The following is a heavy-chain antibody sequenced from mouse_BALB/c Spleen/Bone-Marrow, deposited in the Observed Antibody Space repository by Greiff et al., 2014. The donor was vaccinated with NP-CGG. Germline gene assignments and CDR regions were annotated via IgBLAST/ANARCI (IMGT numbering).Heavy chain of an antibody. V-gene: IGHV5-9-3*01. D-gene: IGHD1-1*01. CDR2: ISSGGSYT. CDR3: ARQDYYGSSPHWYFDV. Sequence: EVKLVESGGGLVKPGGSLKLSCAASGFTFSSYAMSWVRQTPEKRLEWVATISSGGSYTYYADSVKGRFTISRDTAKNTLYLQMGSLRSEDTAIYYCARQDYYGSSPHWYFDVWGAGTTVTVSS. J-gene: IGHJ1*01. CDR1: GFTFSSYA.